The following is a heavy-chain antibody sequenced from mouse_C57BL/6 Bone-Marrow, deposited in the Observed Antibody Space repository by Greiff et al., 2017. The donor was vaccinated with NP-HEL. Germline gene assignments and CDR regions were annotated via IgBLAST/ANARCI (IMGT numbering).Heavy chain of an antibody. CDR1: GYTFTSYW. V-gene: IGHV1-53*01. CDR2: INPSNGGT. CDR3: ARSSNYPLYAMDY. D-gene: IGHD2-5*01. J-gene: IGHJ4*01. Sequence: VQLQQPGTELVKPGASVKLSCKASGYTFTSYWMHWVKQRPGQGLEWIGDINPSNGGTNYNEKFKSKATLTVDKSSSTAYMQLSSLTSEDSAVYYGARSSNYPLYAMDYWGQGTSVTVSS.